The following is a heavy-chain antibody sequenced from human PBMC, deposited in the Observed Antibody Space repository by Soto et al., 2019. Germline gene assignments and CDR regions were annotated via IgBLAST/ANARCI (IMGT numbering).Heavy chain of an antibody. J-gene: IGHJ3*02. D-gene: IGHD5-12*01. CDR1: GGSVSSGAYY. Sequence: SETLSLTCTVSGGSVSSGAYYWTWIRQRPGKGLEWIGYIYYSGSTYYSPSLKSRLSISLDTSKNQFSLRLSSVTAADTAMYYCARERLRAVYDFDIWGQGTMVTVSS. V-gene: IGHV4-31*03. CDR2: IYYSGST. CDR3: ARERLRAVYDFDI.